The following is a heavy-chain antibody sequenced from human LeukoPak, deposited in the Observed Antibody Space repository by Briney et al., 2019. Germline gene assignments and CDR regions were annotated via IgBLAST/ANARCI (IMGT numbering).Heavy chain of an antibody. CDR3: ARDLSFYGSGSQYYFDY. V-gene: IGHV1-69*05. J-gene: IGHJ4*02. CDR2: IIPIFGTA. D-gene: IGHD3-10*01. CDR1: GGTFSSYA. Sequence: SAKVSCKASGGTFSSYAISWVRQAPGQGLEWMGRIIPIFGTANYAQKFQGRVTITTDESTSTAYMELSSLRSEDTAVYYCARDLSFYGSGSQYYFDYWGQGTLVTVSS.